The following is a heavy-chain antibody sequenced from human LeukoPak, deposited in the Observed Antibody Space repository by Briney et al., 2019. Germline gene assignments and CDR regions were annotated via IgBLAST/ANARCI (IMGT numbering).Heavy chain of an antibody. CDR2: ISGSGSST. D-gene: IGHD6-19*01. CDR1: GFTFSSYA. Sequence: GGSLRLSCAASGFTFSSYAMSWVRQAPGKGLEWVSAISGSGSSTYYADSVKGRFTISRDNSKNTLYLQMNSLRAEDTAVYYCAKGKVAGTLVPFDYWGQGTLVTVSS. CDR3: AKGKVAGTLVPFDY. V-gene: IGHV3-23*01. J-gene: IGHJ4*02.